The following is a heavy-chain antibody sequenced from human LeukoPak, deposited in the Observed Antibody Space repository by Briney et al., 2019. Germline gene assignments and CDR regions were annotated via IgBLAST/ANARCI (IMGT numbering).Heavy chain of an antibody. CDR1: GGSISNTNW. V-gene: IGHV4/OR15-8*02. CDR2: ISLAGQT. Sequence: PSETLSLTCGVSGGSISNTNWWSWVRQPPGQGLEWIGEISLAGQTNYNPSLNGRVTMSLDKSSNQLSLHLTSVTAADTATYYCSRESGPFCPFGYWGQGTLVTVSS. D-gene: IGHD1-26*01. J-gene: IGHJ4*02. CDR3: SRESGPFCPFGY.